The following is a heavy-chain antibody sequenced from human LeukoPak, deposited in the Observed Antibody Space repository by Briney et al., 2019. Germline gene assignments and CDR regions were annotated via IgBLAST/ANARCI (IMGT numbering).Heavy chain of an antibody. CDR2: IYSGGST. J-gene: IGHJ6*03. CDR3: TTEVATIYDYYMDV. Sequence: GGSLRLSCAASGFTVSSNYMSWVRQAPGKGLEWVSVIYSGGSTYYADSVKGRFTISRDNSKNTLYLQMNSLRAEDTAVYYCTTEVATIYDYYMDVWGKGTTVTISS. CDR1: GFTVSSNY. V-gene: IGHV3-53*01. D-gene: IGHD5-12*01.